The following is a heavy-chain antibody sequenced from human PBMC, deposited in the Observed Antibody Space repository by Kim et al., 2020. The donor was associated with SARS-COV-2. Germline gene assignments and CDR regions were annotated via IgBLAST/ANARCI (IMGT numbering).Heavy chain of an antibody. Sequence: SVKVSCKASGGTFSSYAISWVRQAPGQGLEWMGRIIPIFGIANYAQKFQGRVTITADKSTSTAYMELSSLRSEDTAVYYCARDRGGDAFDIWGQGTMVTVSS. V-gene: IGHV1-69*04. CDR1: GGTFSSYA. CDR3: ARDRGGDAFDI. D-gene: IGHD3-10*01. CDR2: IIPIFGIA. J-gene: IGHJ3*02.